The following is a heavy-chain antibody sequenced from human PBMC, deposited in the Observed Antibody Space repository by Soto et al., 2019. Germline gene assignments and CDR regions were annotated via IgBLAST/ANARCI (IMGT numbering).Heavy chain of an antibody. CDR2: IRNKPRNYAT. CDR1: GLTFSDHY. D-gene: IGHD1-26*01. CDR3: TSPLSGSHYGFDY. J-gene: IGHJ4*02. V-gene: IGHV3-72*01. Sequence: EVQLVESGGGLVQPGGSLRLSCAASGLTFSDHYMDWVRRAPGKGLEWVGRIRNKPRNYATEYAASVKGRFSISRDDSLNSMYLQMNGLNTGDTAVYYCTSPLSGSHYGFDYWGPGTLVTASS.